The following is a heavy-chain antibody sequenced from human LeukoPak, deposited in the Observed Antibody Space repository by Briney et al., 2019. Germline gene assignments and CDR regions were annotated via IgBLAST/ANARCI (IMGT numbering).Heavy chain of an antibody. J-gene: IGHJ6*02. Sequence: SETLSLTCTVSGGSISSYYWSWIRQPPGKGLEWIGYIYYSGSTNYNPSLKSRVTISVDTSKNQFSLKLSSVTAADRAVYYCARWRAAAPTFYYYYGMDVWGQGTTVTVSS. CDR1: GGSISSYY. CDR2: IYYSGST. D-gene: IGHD6-13*01. V-gene: IGHV4-59*01. CDR3: ARWRAAAPTFYYYYGMDV.